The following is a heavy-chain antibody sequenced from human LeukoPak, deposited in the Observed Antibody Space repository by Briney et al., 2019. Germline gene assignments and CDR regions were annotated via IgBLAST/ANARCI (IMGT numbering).Heavy chain of an antibody. CDR2: IYHSGST. D-gene: IGHD2-15*01. CDR3: ARVGSCSGGSCYYRLFDY. Sequence: SQTLSLTCTVSGGSISSGGYYWSWIRQPPGKGLEWIGYIYHSGSTYYNPSLKSRVTISVDRSKNQFSLKLSSVTAADTAVYYCARVGSCSGGSCYYRLFDYWGQGTLVTVSS. V-gene: IGHV4-30-2*01. J-gene: IGHJ4*02. CDR1: GGSISSGGYY.